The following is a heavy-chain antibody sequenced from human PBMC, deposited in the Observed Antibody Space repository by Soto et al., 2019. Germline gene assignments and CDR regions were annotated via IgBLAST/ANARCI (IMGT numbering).Heavy chain of an antibody. CDR1: GFTFSTYS. CDR3: ASGDEMATIDYYYYYGMDV. CDR2: ISSSSSYI. D-gene: IGHD5-12*01. V-gene: IGHV3-21*01. J-gene: IGHJ6*02. Sequence: EVQLVESGGGLVKPGGSLRLSCAASGFTFSTYSMNWVRQAPGKGLEWVSSISSSSSYIYYADSVKGRFTISRHNPKNSQYLQMNSLRAEDTAVYYCASGDEMATIDYYYYYGMDVWGQGTTVTVSS.